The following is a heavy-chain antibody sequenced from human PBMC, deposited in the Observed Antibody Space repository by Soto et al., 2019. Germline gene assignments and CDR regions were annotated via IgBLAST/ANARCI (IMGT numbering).Heavy chain of an antibody. V-gene: IGHV3-30*18. Sequence: ESGGGVVQPGRSLRLSCAASGFTFSIYGMHWVRQAPGKGLEWVAVISYDGSNKYYADSVKGRFTISRDNSKNTLYLQMNSLRAEDTAVYYCAKDRSIFGVVIGDFDYWGQGTLVTVSS. CDR1: GFTFSIYG. D-gene: IGHD3-3*01. CDR2: ISYDGSNK. CDR3: AKDRSIFGVVIGDFDY. J-gene: IGHJ4*02.